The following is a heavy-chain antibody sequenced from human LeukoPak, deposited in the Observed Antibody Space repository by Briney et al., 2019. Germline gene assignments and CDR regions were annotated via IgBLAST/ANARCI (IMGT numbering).Heavy chain of an antibody. V-gene: IGHV1-8*01. CDR1: GYTFTSYD. D-gene: IGHD1-26*01. CDR2: MNPNSGNT. Sequence: ALVKVSCKASGYTFTSYDINWVRQATGQGPEWMGWMNPNSGNTGYAQKFQGRVTMTRNTSISTAYMELSSLGSEDSAVYYCARGLESRAKHLRYWGQGTLVTVSS. J-gene: IGHJ4*02. CDR3: ARGLESRAKHLRY.